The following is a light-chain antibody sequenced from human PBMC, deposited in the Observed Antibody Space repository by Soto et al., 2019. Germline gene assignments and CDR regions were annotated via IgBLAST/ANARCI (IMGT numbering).Light chain of an antibody. CDR2: GAS. V-gene: IGKV2-28*01. CDR3: QQYGSSPIT. Sequence: DIVMTQSPPSLPVTPGEPASISCRSSQSLLHSLGHNYLDWYLQKPGQPPRLLIYGASSRATGIPDRFSGSGSGTDFTLTISRLEPEDVAVYYCQQYGSSPITFGQGTRLENK. CDR1: QSLLHSLGHNY. J-gene: IGKJ5*01.